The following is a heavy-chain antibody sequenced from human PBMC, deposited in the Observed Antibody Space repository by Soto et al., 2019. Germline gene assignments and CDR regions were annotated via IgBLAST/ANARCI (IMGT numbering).Heavy chain of an antibody. J-gene: IGHJ4*02. CDR3: ARGCSSTSCYVFDY. CDR1: GFTFSSYA. V-gene: IGHV3-30-3*01. D-gene: IGHD2-2*01. CDR2: ISYDGSNK. Sequence: QPGGSLRLSCAASGFTFSSYAMHWVRQAPGKGLEWVAVISYDGSNKYYADSVKGRFTISRDNSKNTLYLQMNSLRAEDTAVYYCARGCSSTSCYVFDYWGQGTLVTVSS.